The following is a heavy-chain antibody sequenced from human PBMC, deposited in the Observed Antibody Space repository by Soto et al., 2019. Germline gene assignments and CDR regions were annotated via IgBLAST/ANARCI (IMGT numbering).Heavy chain of an antibody. CDR1: GFTFSRYA. CDR2: ISGSGGST. Sequence: EVQLLESGGGVVQPGGSLRLSCAASGFTFSRYAMSWVRQAPGKGLEWVAGISGSGGSTYYADSVKGRFTISRDNSKNTLYLQMNSLRAEDTALYYGAKVGRWLELSYQIDYWGQGTLVSVCS. D-gene: IGHD1-7*01. J-gene: IGHJ4*02. CDR3: AKVGRWLELSYQIDY. V-gene: IGHV3-23*01.